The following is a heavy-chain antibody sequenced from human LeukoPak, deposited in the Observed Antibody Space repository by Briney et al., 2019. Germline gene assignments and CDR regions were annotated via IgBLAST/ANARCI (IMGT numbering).Heavy chain of an antibody. CDR3: AILKYDYDSRGYYYVPY. V-gene: IGHV1-24*01. CDR1: GYTLTKLA. D-gene: IGHD3-22*01. Sequence: GASVKVSCKISGYTLTKLAMHWVRQTPGKGLEWMGGLDPEEGETFYAQSLQGRVTMTEDTSTDTAYMELSSLRSEDSAMYYCAILKYDYDSRGYYYVPYWGQGTLVTVSS. CDR2: LDPEEGET. J-gene: IGHJ4*02.